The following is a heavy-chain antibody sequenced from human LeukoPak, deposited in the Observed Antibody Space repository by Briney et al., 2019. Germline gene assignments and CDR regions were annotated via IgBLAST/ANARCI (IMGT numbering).Heavy chain of an antibody. CDR2: ISSSGSTI. Sequence: GGSLRLSCAASGFTFSSYEMNWVRQAPGKGLEWVSYISSSGSTIYYADSVKGRFTISRDNAKNSLYLQMNSLRAEDTAVYYCARCDRWELLNWFVPWGQGALVTVSS. CDR3: ARCDRWELLNWFVP. J-gene: IGHJ5*02. CDR1: GFTFSSYE. V-gene: IGHV3-48*03. D-gene: IGHD1-26*01.